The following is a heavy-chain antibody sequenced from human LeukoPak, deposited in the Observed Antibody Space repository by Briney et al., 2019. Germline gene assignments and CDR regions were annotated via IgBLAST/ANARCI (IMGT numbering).Heavy chain of an antibody. CDR2: TYYRSKWYN. Sequence: SQTLSLTCAISGDSVSSNSAAWNWIRQSPSRGLEWLGRTYYRSKWYNDYAVSVKRRITINPDASKNQFSLQLNSVTPEDTAVYYCARAPGVGAIPGWFDPWGQGTLVTVSS. V-gene: IGHV6-1*01. CDR3: ARAPGVGAIPGWFDP. CDR1: GDSVSSNSAA. D-gene: IGHD1-26*01. J-gene: IGHJ5*02.